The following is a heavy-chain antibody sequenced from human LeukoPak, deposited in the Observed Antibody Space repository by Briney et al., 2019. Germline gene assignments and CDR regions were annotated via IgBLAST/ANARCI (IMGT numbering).Heavy chain of an antibody. Sequence: GGSLRLSCAASGFTFSDYYMSWIRQAPGKGLEWVSYISSSGSTIYYADSVKGRFTISRDNAKNSLYLQMNSLRAEDTAAYYCARSTVTTLVDYWGQGTLVTVSS. V-gene: IGHV3-11*04. D-gene: IGHD4-17*01. J-gene: IGHJ4*02. CDR1: GFTFSDYY. CDR3: ARSTVTTLVDY. CDR2: ISSSGSTI.